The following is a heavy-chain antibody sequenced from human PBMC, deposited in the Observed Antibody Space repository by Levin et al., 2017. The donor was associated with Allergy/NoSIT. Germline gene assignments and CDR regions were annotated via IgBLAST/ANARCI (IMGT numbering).Heavy chain of an antibody. Sequence: GGSLRLSCAASGFTFDDYAMHWVRQAPGKGLEWVSGISWNSGSIGYADSVKGRFTISRDNAKNSLYLQMNSLRAEDTALYYCAKEQYGGGFGELFYGMDVWGQGTTVTVSS. CDR1: GFTFDDYA. D-gene: IGHD3-10*01. CDR2: ISWNSGSI. J-gene: IGHJ6*02. V-gene: IGHV3-9*01. CDR3: AKEQYGGGFGELFYGMDV.